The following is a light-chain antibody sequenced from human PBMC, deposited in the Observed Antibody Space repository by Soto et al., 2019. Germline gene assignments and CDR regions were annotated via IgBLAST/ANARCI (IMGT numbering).Light chain of an antibody. Sequence: QSVLTQPPSVSGAPRPRVTISCTGSSSNIGAGYDVHWYQQLPGTAPKLLIYGNSNRPSGVPDRFSGSKSGASASLAITGLQAEDEADYSCQSYVISLTTWVFVGGTKVTVL. V-gene: IGLV1-40*01. J-gene: IGLJ3*02. CDR1: SSNIGAGYD. CDR3: QSYVISLTTWV. CDR2: GNS.